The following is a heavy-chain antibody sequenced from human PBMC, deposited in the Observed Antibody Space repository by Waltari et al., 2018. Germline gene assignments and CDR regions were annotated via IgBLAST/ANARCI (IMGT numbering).Heavy chain of an antibody. CDR2: INPDGNTV. J-gene: IGHJ6*02. CDR1: FSTYW. Sequence: FSTYWMNWARQGPGEGLVWVSRINPDGNTVVYADSVKGRFTTSRDNAKNTLYLQMNSLRDDDTAVYYCARSGFMDVWGQGTTVTVSS. D-gene: IGHD3-10*01. CDR3: ARSGFMDV. V-gene: IGHV3-74*01.